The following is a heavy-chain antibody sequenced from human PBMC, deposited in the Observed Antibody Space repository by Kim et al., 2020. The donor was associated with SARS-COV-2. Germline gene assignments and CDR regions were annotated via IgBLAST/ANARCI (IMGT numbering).Heavy chain of an antibody. Sequence: GGSLRLSCASYGFSFSSYDMNWVRQAPGKGPEWLSFISRGSTKKYYADSVRGRFTSSSDNAQKSLYLQMNNLRDEDTAVYYCASAGGYTSHWFDYWGYGT. CDR1: GFSFSSYD. D-gene: IGHD6-13*01. CDR3: ASAGGYTSHWFDY. V-gene: IGHV3-48*03. J-gene: IGHJ4*01. CDR2: ISRGSTKK.